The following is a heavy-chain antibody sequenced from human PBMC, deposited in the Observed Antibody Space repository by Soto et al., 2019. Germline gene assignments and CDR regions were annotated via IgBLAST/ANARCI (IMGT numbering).Heavy chain of an antibody. V-gene: IGHV3-11*05. CDR3: ARGIYCSSTCCSISSLGDAFDI. D-gene: IGHD2-2*01. Sequence: QVQLVESGGGLVKPGGSLRLSCAASGFTFSDYYMSWIRQAPGKGLEWVSYISSSSSYTTYADSVKGRFTISRDNAKNSLCLLMNSLRAEDTAVYYCARGIYCSSTCCSISSLGDAFDIWGQGTMVTVSS. CDR2: ISSSSSYT. J-gene: IGHJ3*02. CDR1: GFTFSDYY.